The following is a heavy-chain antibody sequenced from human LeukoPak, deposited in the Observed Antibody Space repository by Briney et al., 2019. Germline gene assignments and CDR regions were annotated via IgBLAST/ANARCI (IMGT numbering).Heavy chain of an antibody. Sequence: PGGFLRLSCAASGFTFSSYGMHWVRQAPGKGLEWVAFIRYDGSNKYYADSVKGRFTISRDNSKNTLYLQMNSLRAEDTAVYYCAKDDRWYYFDYWGQGTLVTVSS. D-gene: IGHD6-13*01. CDR3: AKDDRWYYFDY. CDR1: GFTFSSYG. J-gene: IGHJ4*02. V-gene: IGHV3-30*02. CDR2: IRYDGSNK.